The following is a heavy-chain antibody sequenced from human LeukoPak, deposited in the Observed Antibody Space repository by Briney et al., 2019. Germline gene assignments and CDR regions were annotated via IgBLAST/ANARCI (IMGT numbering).Heavy chain of an antibody. Sequence: GASVKVSCKASGYTFTTYGIIWVRQAPGQGLEWMGWISTYNAKTKYAQNLQGRVAMTTDTSTSTVYMELRSLTSDDTAVYYCARDTGSNFSDPWGQGTLVTVAS. J-gene: IGHJ5*02. CDR2: ISTYNAKT. CDR3: ARDTGSNFSDP. V-gene: IGHV1-18*01. CDR1: GYTFTTYG. D-gene: IGHD1-26*01.